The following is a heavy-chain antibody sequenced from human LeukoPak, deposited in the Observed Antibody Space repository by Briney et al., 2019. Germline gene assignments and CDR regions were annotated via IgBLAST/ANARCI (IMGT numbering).Heavy chain of an antibody. CDR1: GFTFSSYA. J-gene: IGHJ4*02. V-gene: IGHV3-30*04. CDR2: ISYDGSNK. D-gene: IGHD5-18*01. CDR3: ARDGILWLRGNYFDY. Sequence: GGSLRLSCAASGFTFSSYAMHWVRQAPGKGLEWVAVISYDGSNKYYADSVKGRFTISRGNSKNTLYLQMNSLRAEDTAVYYCARDGILWLRGNYFDYWGQGTLVTVSS.